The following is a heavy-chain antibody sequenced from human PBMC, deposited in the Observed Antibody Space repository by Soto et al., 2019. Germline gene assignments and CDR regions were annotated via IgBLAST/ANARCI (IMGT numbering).Heavy chain of an antibody. J-gene: IGHJ4*02. Sequence: EVHLVESGGGLVRPGGSLRLSCGASGFSFTKSWMNWVRQAPGKGLEWLANINPEETEKYYAASVRGRFTISRDNARTSLYLQMSGLSAEDAAVYYCARDQVIEAGSPALDYWGQGILVTVSS. D-gene: IGHD6-19*01. CDR1: GFSFTKSW. V-gene: IGHV3-7*01. CDR3: ARDQVIEAGSPALDY. CDR2: INPEETEK.